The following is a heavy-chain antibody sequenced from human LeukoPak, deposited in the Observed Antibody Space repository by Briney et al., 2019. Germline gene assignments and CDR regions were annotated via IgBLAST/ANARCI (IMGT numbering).Heavy chain of an antibody. J-gene: IGHJ5*02. CDR2: IYYNGST. CDR1: GGSLSSFY. D-gene: IGHD2-15*01. Sequence: SETLSLTCAVSGGSLSSFYWSWIRQPPGKGLEWIGYIYYNGSTNYNPSLKSRVTISIDTSKNQFSLKLSSVTAADTAVYYCARVGYCSGGSSSNWFDPWGQGTLVTVSS. V-gene: IGHV4-59*01. CDR3: ARVGYCSGGSSSNWFDP.